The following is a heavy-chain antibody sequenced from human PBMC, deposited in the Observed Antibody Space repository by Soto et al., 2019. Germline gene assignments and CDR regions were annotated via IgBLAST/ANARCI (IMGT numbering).Heavy chain of an antibody. Sequence: SETLSLTCTVSGGSISSGGYYWSWIRQHPGKGLEWIGYIYYSGSTYYNPSLKSRVTISVDTSKNQFSLKLSSVTAADTAVYYCARDIVVVEAATTESYYGMDVWGQGTTVTVSS. D-gene: IGHD2-15*01. J-gene: IGHJ6*02. CDR1: GGSISSGGYY. CDR3: ARDIVVVEAATTESYYGMDV. V-gene: IGHV4-31*03. CDR2: IYYSGST.